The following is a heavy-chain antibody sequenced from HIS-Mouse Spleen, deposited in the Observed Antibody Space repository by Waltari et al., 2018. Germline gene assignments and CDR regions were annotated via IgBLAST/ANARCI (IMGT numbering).Heavy chain of an antibody. V-gene: IGHV3-21*01. D-gene: IGHD5-12*01. J-gene: IGHJ5*02. CDR1: GFTFSSYS. Sequence: EVQLVESGGGLVTPGGSLRLYCEASGFTFSSYSMNWVRQAPGKGLEWVSSISSSSSYIYYADSVKGRFTISRDNAKNSLYLQMNSLRAEDTAVYYCARDPSGYDNHWGQGTLVTVSS. CDR2: ISSSSSYI. CDR3: ARDPSGYDNH.